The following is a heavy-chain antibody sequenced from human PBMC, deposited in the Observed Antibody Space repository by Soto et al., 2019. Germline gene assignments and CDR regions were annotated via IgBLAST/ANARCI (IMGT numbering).Heavy chain of an antibody. CDR3: ATLVMITCYPFDY. J-gene: IGHJ4*02. Sequence: EVQLLESGGGLAQPGGSLRLSCAASGFTFSSYAMSWVRQAPGKGLEWVSTISGSGSGGTTYYADSVKGRVTISRDHSKSTVYLQMNSLGDEDTAVYYCATLVMITCYPFDYWGQGTLVTVSS. CDR2: ISGSGSGGTT. V-gene: IGHV3-23*01. D-gene: IGHD3-16*01. CDR1: GFTFSSYA.